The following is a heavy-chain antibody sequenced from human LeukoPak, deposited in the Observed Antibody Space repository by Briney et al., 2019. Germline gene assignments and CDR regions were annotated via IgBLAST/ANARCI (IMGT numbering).Heavy chain of an antibody. CDR3: VRDRPHYGSGTLRDP. CDR1: GFRFSWYW. J-gene: IGHJ5*02. CDR2: IKPDGSET. V-gene: IGHV3-7*04. Sequence: GGSLRLSCAASGFRFSWYWMSWVRQAPGKGLEWVANIKPDGSETHYVESVKGRFTISRDNAKNSLFIQMNSLRVEDTAVYYCVRDRPHYGSGTLRDPWGQGTLVTVAS. D-gene: IGHD3-10*01.